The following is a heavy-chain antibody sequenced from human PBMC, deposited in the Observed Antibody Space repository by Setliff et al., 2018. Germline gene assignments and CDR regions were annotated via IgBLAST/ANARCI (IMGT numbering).Heavy chain of an antibody. J-gene: IGHJ4*02. CDR2: IYYSGST. Sequence: NPSETLSLTCTVSGASISANHYWGWIRQPPGKGLEWIGTIYYSGSTYYNPSLKSRVTISMDTSKNLFSLKLSYVTAADTAVYYCVRQPRTYVAAGTPFEYWGQGPLVTVSS. V-gene: IGHV4-39*01. CDR1: GASISANHY. D-gene: IGHD6-19*01. CDR3: VRQPRTYVAAGTPFEY.